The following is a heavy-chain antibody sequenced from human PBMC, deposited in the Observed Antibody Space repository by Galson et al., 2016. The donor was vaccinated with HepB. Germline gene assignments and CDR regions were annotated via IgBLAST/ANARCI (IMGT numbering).Heavy chain of an antibody. Sequence: SETLSLTCAVHGGSFSGYYWSWIRQPPGKGLEWIGEINHSGSTNYNPSLKIRITISVDTSKNQFSLNLSSVTAADTAVYYCARGRRRLGVVTAPPRTGYLDYWGQGTLVTVSS. CDR2: INHSGST. CDR3: ARGRRRLGVVTAPPRTGYLDY. V-gene: IGHV4-34*01. J-gene: IGHJ4*02. CDR1: GGSFSGYY. D-gene: IGHD2-21*02.